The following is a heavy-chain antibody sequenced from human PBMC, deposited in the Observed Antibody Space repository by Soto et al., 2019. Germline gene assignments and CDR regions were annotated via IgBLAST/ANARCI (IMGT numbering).Heavy chain of an antibody. CDR1: GYDLTTYG. V-gene: IGHV1-18*01. CDR2: ISAHNGNT. D-gene: IGHD1-1*01. CDR3: ARGRYGDY. J-gene: IGHJ4*02. Sequence: QGHLVQSGAEVKKPGASVKVSCKGSGYDLTTYGITWVRQAPGQGLEWMAWISAHNGNTDYAQKLQGRVTVTRDTSTSTAYMELRSRISDDTAVYYCARGRYGDYWGEGALVTVSS.